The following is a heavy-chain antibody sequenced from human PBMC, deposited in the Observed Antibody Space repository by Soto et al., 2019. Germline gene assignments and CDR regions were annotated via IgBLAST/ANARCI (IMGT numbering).Heavy chain of an antibody. CDR1: GGTFSSYA. V-gene: IGHV1-69*06. Sequence: QVQLVQSGAEVKKPGSSVKVSCKASGGTFSSYAISWVRQAPGQGLEWMGGIIPIFGTANYAQKVQGRVTITAAKSTSTAYMELSSLRSEDTAVYYCARDRRGVVVVAATSGMDVWGQGTTVTVSS. J-gene: IGHJ6*02. D-gene: IGHD2-15*01. CDR2: IIPIFGTA. CDR3: ARDRRGVVVVAATSGMDV.